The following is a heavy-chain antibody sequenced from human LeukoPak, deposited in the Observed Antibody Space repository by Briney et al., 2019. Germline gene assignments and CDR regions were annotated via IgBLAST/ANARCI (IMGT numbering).Heavy chain of an antibody. Sequence: GGSLTLSCAASGFTFSTYSMNWVRHPPGKGLEWISYITGSSSTIYYADSVKGRFTISRDNAKNSLYLQMNSLRAEDTAVYYCARPLRSSGYHCFDYWGQGTLVTVSS. CDR1: GFTFSTYS. CDR3: ARPLRSSGYHCFDY. J-gene: IGHJ4*02. D-gene: IGHD3-22*01. CDR2: ITGSSSTI. V-gene: IGHV3-48*01.